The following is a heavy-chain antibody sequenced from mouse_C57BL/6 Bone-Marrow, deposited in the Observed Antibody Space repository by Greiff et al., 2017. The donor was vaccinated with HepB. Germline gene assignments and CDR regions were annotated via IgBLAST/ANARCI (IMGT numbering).Heavy chain of an antibody. V-gene: IGHV1-55*01. J-gene: IGHJ4*01. Sequence: QVQLQQSGAELVKPGASVKMSCKASGYTFTSYWITWVKQRPGQGLEWIGGIYPGSGSTNYNEKFKSKATLTVDTSSSTAYMQLSSLTSEDSAVYYCARYGSSYNYYAMDYWGQGTSVTVSS. CDR3: ARYGSSYNYYAMDY. CDR1: GYTFTSYW. CDR2: IYPGSGST. D-gene: IGHD1-1*01.